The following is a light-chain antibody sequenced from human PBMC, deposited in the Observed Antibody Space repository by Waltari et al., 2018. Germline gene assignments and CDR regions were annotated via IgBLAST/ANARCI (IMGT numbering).Light chain of an antibody. Sequence: DVVLTQSPLSLPVTLGQPASISCRSSQSLLYSDGNTYLNWFQQRPGQSPRGLINKISNREFGVRDRFSGSGSGTNFTLKINRVEAEDVGLYYCMQGTHWPPWTFGQGTKVEIK. V-gene: IGKV2-30*01. CDR1: QSLLYSDGNTY. CDR3: MQGTHWPPWT. CDR2: KIS. J-gene: IGKJ1*01.